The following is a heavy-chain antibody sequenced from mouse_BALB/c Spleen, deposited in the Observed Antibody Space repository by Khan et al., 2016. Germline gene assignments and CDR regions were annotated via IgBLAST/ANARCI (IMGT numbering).Heavy chain of an antibody. D-gene: IGHD2-2*01. CDR3: ARDGYDGWFAY. V-gene: IGHV3-6*02. J-gene: IGHJ3*01. CDR1: GYSITSGYF. Sequence: EVQLQESGPGLVKPSQSLSLTCSVTGYSITSGYFWNWIRQFPGNKLEWMGYISYDVYNYSNQSLTNRISITRDPSQNQFFLKLNSMSTEDSATYYCARDGYDGWFAYWGQGTLVTVTA. CDR2: ISYDVYN.